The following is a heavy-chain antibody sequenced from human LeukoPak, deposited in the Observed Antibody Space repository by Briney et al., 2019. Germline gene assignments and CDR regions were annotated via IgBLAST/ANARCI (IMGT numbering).Heavy chain of an antibody. V-gene: IGHV1-18*01. CDR1: GYTFNILG. Sequence: GASVKVSCKASGYTFNILGITWVRQAPGQGLEWMGWISTYNGNTNYPQKFQGRVTMTTDTSTSTAYMELSSLGFDDTAVYYCARDFYGDYEGYFDYWGQGTLVTVSS. CDR3: ARDFYGDYEGYFDY. CDR2: ISTYNGNT. D-gene: IGHD4-17*01. J-gene: IGHJ4*02.